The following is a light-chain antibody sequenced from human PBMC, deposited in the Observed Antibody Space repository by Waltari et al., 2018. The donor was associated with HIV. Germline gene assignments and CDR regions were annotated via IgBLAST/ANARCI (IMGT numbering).Light chain of an antibody. Sequence: QSALTQPASVSGSPGQSITISCTGASSDVIASKFVAWYQHRPGKAPKLIIYDVNNRPSGVSNRFSGYKSGNTASLTIPGLQAEDEADYFCSSSISTSTLVFGTGTKVTVL. J-gene: IGLJ1*01. CDR3: SSSISTSTLV. CDR2: DVN. CDR1: SSDVIASKF. V-gene: IGLV2-14*03.